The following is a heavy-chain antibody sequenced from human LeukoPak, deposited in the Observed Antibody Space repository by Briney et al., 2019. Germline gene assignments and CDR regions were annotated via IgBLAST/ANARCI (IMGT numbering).Heavy chain of an antibody. V-gene: IGHV4-59*08. CDR1: GGSISSYY. Sequence: SETLSLTCTVSGGSISSYYWSWIRQPPGKGLEWIGYIYYSGSTNYNPSLKSRVTISVDTSKNQFSLKLSSVTAADTAVYYCARLARTTHYYYGMDVWGQGTTVTVSS. J-gene: IGHJ6*02. D-gene: IGHD1-7*01. CDR3: ARLARTTHYYYGMDV. CDR2: IYYSGST.